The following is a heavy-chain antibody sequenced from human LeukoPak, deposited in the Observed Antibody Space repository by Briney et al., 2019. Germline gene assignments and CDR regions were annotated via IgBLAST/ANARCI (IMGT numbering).Heavy chain of an antibody. Sequence: GGSLRLSCAASVFTFSSYSMNWVRQAPGTGLEWVSFISSSSSYIYYADSVKGRFTISRDNAKNSLYLQMNSLRAEDTAVYYCARGEYGSGSYHIDYWGQGTLVTVSS. CDR3: ARGEYGSGSYHIDY. CDR2: ISSSSSYI. V-gene: IGHV3-21*01. D-gene: IGHD3-10*01. CDR1: VFTFSSYS. J-gene: IGHJ4*02.